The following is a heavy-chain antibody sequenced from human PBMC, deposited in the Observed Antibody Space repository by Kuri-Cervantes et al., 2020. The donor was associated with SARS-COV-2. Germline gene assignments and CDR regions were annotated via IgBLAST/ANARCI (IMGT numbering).Heavy chain of an antibody. J-gene: IGHJ3*02. Sequence: SETLSLTCVVSGGAINTYNWWPWVRQPPGKGLQWSGQIFHDGSTKFNPSLSLRGRVTMSLDKSKNQFSLNLTSVTAADTAVDYSARESTYTFDIWGQGTLVTVSS. D-gene: IGHD2-2*02. CDR3: ARESTYTFDI. V-gene: IGHV4-4*02. CDR2: IFHDGST. CDR1: GGAINTYNW.